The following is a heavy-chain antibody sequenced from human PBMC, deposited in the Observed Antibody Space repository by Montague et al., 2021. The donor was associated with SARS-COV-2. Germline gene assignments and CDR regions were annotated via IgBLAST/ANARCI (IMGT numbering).Heavy chain of an antibody. CDR2: INHSGST. V-gene: IGHV4-34*01. CDR1: GGSFSGYY. CDR3: ARDTRITMIVVVQGYGMDV. Sequence: SETLSLTCAVYGGSFSGYYWSWVRQPPGKGLEWIGEINHSGSTNYNPSLKSRVTISVDTSKNQFSLKLSSVTAADTAVYYCARDTRITMIVVVQGYGMDVWGQGTTVTVSS. D-gene: IGHD3-22*01. J-gene: IGHJ6*02.